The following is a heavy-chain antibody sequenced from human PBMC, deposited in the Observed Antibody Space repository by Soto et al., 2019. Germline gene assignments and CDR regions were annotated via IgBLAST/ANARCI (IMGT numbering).Heavy chain of an antibody. CDR2: INHSGST. D-gene: IGHD3-10*01. CDR3: ARGTYYYGSGSYSHPFRYYYYGMDV. CDR1: GGSFSGYY. V-gene: IGHV4-34*01. J-gene: IGHJ6*02. Sequence: PSETLSLTCAVYGGSFSGYYWSWIRQPPGKGLEWIGEINHSGSTNYNPSLKSRVTISVDTSKNQFSLKLSSVTAADTAVYYCARGTYYYGSGSYSHPFRYYYYGMDVWAQGTTVTVSS.